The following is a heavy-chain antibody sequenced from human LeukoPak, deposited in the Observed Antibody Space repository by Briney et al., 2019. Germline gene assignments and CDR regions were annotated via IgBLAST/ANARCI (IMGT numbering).Heavy chain of an antibody. CDR1: GYSFTSYW. CDR2: IYPGDSDT. D-gene: IGHD4-23*01. CDR3: ARQDTVVKRAFDI. V-gene: IGHV5-51*01. J-gene: IGHJ3*02. Sequence: GESLKISCKGSGYSFTSYWIGWVRQMPGKGLEWMGIIYPGDSDTRYSPSFQGQVTISADKSISTAYLQWSSLKASDTAMYCCARQDTVVKRAFDIWGQGTMVTVSS.